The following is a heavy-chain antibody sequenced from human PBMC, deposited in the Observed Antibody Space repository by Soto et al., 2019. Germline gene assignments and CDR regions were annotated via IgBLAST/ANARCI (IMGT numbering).Heavy chain of an antibody. D-gene: IGHD3-22*01. CDR2: ISSSSSYI. V-gene: IGHV3-21*01. J-gene: IGHJ3*02. CDR3: ARFDYYDSSGPTAYAFDI. Sequence: GGSLRLSCAASGFTFSSYGMNWVRQAPGKGLEWVSSISSSSSYIYYADSVKGRFTISRDNAKNSLYLQMNSLRAEDTAVYYCARFDYYDSSGPTAYAFDIWGQGTMVTVSS. CDR1: GFTFSSYG.